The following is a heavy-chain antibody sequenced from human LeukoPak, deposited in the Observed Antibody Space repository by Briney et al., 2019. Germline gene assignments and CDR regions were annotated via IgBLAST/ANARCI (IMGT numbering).Heavy chain of an antibody. J-gene: IGHJ4*02. D-gene: IGHD4-17*01. Sequence: SETLSLTFSVYGGSFSGYYWSWIRQPPGKGLEWSGEINHSGSTNYNPSLKSRVTISVVTSKNQFSLKVSSVTAADTAVYYCARMTTASLFDNWGQGTLVTVSS. CDR3: ARMTTASLFDN. V-gene: IGHV4-34*01. CDR2: INHSGST. CDR1: GGSFSGYY.